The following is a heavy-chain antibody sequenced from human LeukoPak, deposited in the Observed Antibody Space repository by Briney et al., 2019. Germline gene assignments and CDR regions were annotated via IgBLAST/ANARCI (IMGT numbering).Heavy chain of an antibody. CDR3: ARDQFSAFDI. J-gene: IGHJ3*02. CDR1: GGSISSYY. CDR2: ISYSGST. Sequence: SETLSLTCTVSGGSISSYYWSWIRQPPGKGLEWIGYISYSGSTNYKPSLKSRVTISVDTSKNQFSLKLSSVTAADTAVYYCARDQFSAFDIWGQGTMVTVSS. V-gene: IGHV4-59*01.